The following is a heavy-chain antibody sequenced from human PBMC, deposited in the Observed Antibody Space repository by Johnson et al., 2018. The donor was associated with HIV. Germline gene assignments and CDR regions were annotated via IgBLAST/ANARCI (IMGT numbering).Heavy chain of an antibody. J-gene: IGHJ3*02. D-gene: IGHD1/OR15-1a*01. CDR2: ISYDGSNK. Sequence: QVQLVESGGGVVQAGRSLRLSCAASGFTFSSYAMHWVRQAPGKGLEWVAIISYDGSNKYYADSVKGRFTISRDNSKNTLYLQMNSLRAEDTALYYCARDLGNWDSPRSAFDIWGQGTMVTVSS. CDR1: GFTFSSYA. V-gene: IGHV3-30-3*01. CDR3: ARDLGNWDSPRSAFDI.